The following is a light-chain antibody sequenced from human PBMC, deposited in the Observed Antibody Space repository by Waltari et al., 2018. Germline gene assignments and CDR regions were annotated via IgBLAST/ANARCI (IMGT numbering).Light chain of an antibody. CDR2: KAS. J-gene: IGKJ5*01. Sequence: DIQMTQSPSTLSSSVGDRVTITGRASQSISNWLAWYQQKPGKAPKLLIYKASNLESGVPSRFSGSGSGTEFILTINSLQPDDFATYYCQQYNSYSITFGQGTRLEIK. CDR1: QSISNW. CDR3: QQYNSYSIT. V-gene: IGKV1-5*03.